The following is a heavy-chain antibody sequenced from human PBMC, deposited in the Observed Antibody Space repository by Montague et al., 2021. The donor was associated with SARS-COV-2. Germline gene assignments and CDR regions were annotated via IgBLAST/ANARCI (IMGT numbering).Heavy chain of an antibody. CDR1: GDSVSSNSAT. J-gene: IGHJ4*02. V-gene: IGHV6-1*01. D-gene: IGHD3-10*01. CDR3: ARGQNFGSGNSCTFDH. Sequence: CAISGDSVSSNSATWNWIRQSPSRGLEWLGRTYYRSKWSTNYAVSVQSRITVNPDTSKNHFSLQLNSVTPEDTAVYYCARGQNFGSGNSCTFDHWGQGTLVTVSS. CDR2: TYYRSKWST.